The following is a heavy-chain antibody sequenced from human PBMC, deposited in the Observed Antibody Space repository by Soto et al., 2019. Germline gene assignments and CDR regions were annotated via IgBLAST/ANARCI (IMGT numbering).Heavy chain of an antibody. CDR1: GFTFSSYG. V-gene: IGHV3-33*01. CDR2: IWYDGSNK. CDR3: ARDYDSSGYPRYYFDY. D-gene: IGHD3-22*01. Sequence: ESGGGVVQPGRSLRLSCAASGFTFSSYGMHWVRQAPGKGLEWVAVIWYDGSNKYYADSVKGRFTISRDNSKNTLYLQMNSLRAEDTAVYYCARDYDSSGYPRYYFDYWGQGTLVTDS. J-gene: IGHJ4*02.